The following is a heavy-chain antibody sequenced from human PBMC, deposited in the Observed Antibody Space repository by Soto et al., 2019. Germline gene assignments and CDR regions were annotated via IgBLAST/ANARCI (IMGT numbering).Heavy chain of an antibody. J-gene: IGHJ4*02. D-gene: IGHD5-12*01. Sequence: VQLQQCGAGLLKPSETLSLTCAVYGWSFSGYYWSWIRQPPGKGLEWIGEINHSGSTNYNPSLKSRVTISVDTSKNQFSLKLSSVTAADTAVYYCARDVVATITPYFDYWGQGTLVTVSS. CDR2: INHSGST. CDR1: GWSFSGYY. CDR3: ARDVVATITPYFDY. V-gene: IGHV4-34*01.